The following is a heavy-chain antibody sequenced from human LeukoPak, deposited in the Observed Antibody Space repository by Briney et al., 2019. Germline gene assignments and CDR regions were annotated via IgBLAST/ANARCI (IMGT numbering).Heavy chain of an antibody. V-gene: IGHV4-61*01. Sequence: SETLSLTCTVSGGSISSSSYYWGWIRQPPGKGLEWIGYIYYSGSTNYNPSLKSRVTISIDTSKNQFSLKLSSVTAADTAVYYCARDRGSGSYGFDYWGQGTLVTVSS. D-gene: IGHD3-10*01. CDR3: ARDRGSGSYGFDY. J-gene: IGHJ4*02. CDR1: GGSISSSSYY. CDR2: IYYSGST.